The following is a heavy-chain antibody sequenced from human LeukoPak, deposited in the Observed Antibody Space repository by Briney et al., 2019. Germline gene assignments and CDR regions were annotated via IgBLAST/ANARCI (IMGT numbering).Heavy chain of an antibody. CDR3: AKGSRGNYDY. V-gene: IGHV3-23*01. CDR2: IIDSGIST. D-gene: IGHD1-26*01. Sequence: GGSLRLSCAASGFIFNSYAMAWVRQAPEKGLEWVSSIIDSGISTYYADSVKGRFTIFRDNSKNTLYLQMNSLRAEDTAVYYCAKGSRGNYDYWGQGTLATVSS. J-gene: IGHJ4*02. CDR1: GFIFNSYA.